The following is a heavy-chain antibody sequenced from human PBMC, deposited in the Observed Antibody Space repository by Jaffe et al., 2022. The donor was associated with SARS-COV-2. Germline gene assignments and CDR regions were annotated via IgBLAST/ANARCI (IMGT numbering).Heavy chain of an antibody. V-gene: IGHV3-53*01. CDR3: ASTGVYSSSSLFDY. J-gene: IGHJ4*02. D-gene: IGHD6-6*01. CDR1: GFTVSSNY. Sequence: EVQLVESGGGLIQPGGSLRLSCAASGFTVSSNYMSWVRQAPGKGLEWVSVIYSGGSTYYADSVKGRFTISRDNSKNTLYLQMNSLRAEDTAVYYCASTGVYSSSSLFDYWGQGTLVTVSS. CDR2: IYSGGST.